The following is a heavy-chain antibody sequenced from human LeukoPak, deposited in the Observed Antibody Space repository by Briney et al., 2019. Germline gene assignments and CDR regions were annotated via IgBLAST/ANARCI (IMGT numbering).Heavy chain of an antibody. CDR3: GREYCSSTSCYMPDY. D-gene: IGHD2-2*02. V-gene: IGHV1-18*01. CDR2: ISTYNGNT. CDR1: GYTFTTYG. J-gene: IGHJ4*02. Sequence: ASVKVSCKASGYTFTTYGISWVRQAPGRGLEWMAWISTYNGNTNYAQKFQGRVTMTTDTSTNTAYMELRSLTSDGTAVYYCGREYCSSTSCYMPDYWGQGTLVTVSS.